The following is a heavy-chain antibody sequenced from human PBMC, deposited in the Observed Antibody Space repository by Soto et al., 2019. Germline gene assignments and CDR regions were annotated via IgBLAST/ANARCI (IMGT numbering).Heavy chain of an antibody. CDR2: ISAYNGNT. J-gene: IGHJ3*02. D-gene: IGHD2-15*01. V-gene: IGHV1-18*01. CDR1: GYTFTSYG. CDR3: ARDTSLYCSGGSCYLYNDAFDI. Sequence: ASVKVSCKASGYTFTSYGISWVRQAPGQGLEWMGWISAYNGNTNYAQKLQGRVTMTTDTSTSTAYMELRSLGSDDTAVYYCARDTSLYCSGGSCYLYNDAFDIWGQGTMVTVS.